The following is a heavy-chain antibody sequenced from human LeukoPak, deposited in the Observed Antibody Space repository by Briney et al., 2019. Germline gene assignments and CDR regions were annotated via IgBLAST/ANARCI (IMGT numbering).Heavy chain of an antibody. V-gene: IGHV4-61*01. Sequence: SETLSLTCTVSGGSVSSGSYYWSWIRQPPGKGLEWIGYIYYSGSTNYNPSLKSRVTISVDTSKNQFSLKLSSVTAADTAVYYCARTAFKTAPFFDCWGQGTLVTVSS. CDR3: ARTAFKTAPFFDC. J-gene: IGHJ4*02. CDR1: GGSVSSGSYY. CDR2: IYYSGST.